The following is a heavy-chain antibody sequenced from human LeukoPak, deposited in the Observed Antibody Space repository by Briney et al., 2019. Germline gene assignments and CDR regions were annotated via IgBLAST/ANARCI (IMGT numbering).Heavy chain of an antibody. D-gene: IGHD3-10*01. CDR3: AAYGSGSPPYHFDY. J-gene: IGHJ4*02. Sequence: HSGGSLRLSCAASGFTFSSYAMSWVRQAPGKGLEWVSSISVRGDTYYADSVKGRFTISRDNSKTTSYMEMNSLRAEDTAVYYCAAYGSGSPPYHFDYWGQGTLVTVSS. V-gene: IGHV3-23*01. CDR2: ISVRGDT. CDR1: GFTFSSYA.